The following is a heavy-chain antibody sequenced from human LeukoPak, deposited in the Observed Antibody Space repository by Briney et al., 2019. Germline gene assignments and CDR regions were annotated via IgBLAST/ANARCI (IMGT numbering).Heavy chain of an antibody. D-gene: IGHD2-21*01. CDR1: GFSVSSSY. CDR2: FYRGDTT. V-gene: IGHV3-53*01. J-gene: IGHJ4*02. CDR3: AREVISIPSYFDS. Sequence: GSLRLSCAASGFSVSSSYMYWVRQAPGKGLEWVSFFYRGDTTYYAESVRGRFTISRDNSKNTLYLLMNSLISEDTAVYYCAREVISIPSYFDSWGQGTLVTVSS.